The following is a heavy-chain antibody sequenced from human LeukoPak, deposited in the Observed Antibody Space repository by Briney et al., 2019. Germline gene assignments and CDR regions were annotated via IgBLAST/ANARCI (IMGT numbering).Heavy chain of an antibody. CDR3: ASGSGSYRTPYYYMDV. V-gene: IGHV3-53*01. J-gene: IGHJ6*03. CDR2: IYSGGST. CDR1: GFTVSSNY. D-gene: IGHD3-10*01. Sequence: PGGSLRLSCAASGFTVSSNYMSCVRQAPGKGLEWVSVIYSGGSTYYADSVKGRFTISRDNSKNTLYLQMNILRAEDTAVYYCASGSGSYRTPYYYMDVWGKGTTVTVSS.